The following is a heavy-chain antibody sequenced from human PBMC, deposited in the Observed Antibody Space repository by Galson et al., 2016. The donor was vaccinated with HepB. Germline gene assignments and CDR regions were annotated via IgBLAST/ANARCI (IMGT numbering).Heavy chain of an antibody. CDR2: ISYSGST. CDR3: ARGSSYYPYYYYYYIDV. V-gene: IGHV4-61*08. D-gene: IGHD1-26*01. Sequence: SETLSLTCTVSGGSISSADYYWSWIRQPPGKGLEWIGYISYSGSTDYNPSLKSRVTISVDTSKNQFSLKLSSVTAADTAVYYCARGSSYYPYYYYYYIDVWGKGTTVTVSS. CDR1: GGSISSADYY. J-gene: IGHJ6*03.